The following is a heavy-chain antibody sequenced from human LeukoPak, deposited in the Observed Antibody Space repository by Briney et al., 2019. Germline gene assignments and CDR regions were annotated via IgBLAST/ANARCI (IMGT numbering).Heavy chain of an antibody. J-gene: IGHJ6*03. CDR2: IYYSGST. CDR3: ARTTEAHSWRTRYYDYYMDV. D-gene: IGHD6-13*01. CDR1: GGSFSGYY. Sequence: PSETLSLTCAAYGGSFSGYYWSWIRQPPGKGLEWIGYIYYSGSTYYNPSLKSRVTISVDTSKNQFSLKLSSVTAADTAVYYCARTTEAHSWRTRYYDYYMDVWGKGTTVTVSS. V-gene: IGHV4-59*01.